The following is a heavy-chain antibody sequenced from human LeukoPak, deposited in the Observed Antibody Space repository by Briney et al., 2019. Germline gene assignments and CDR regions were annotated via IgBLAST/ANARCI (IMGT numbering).Heavy chain of an antibody. J-gene: IGHJ4*02. D-gene: IGHD3-22*01. Sequence: SETLSLTCAVYGGSFSGYYWSWIRQPPGKGLEWIGEINHSGSTNYNPSLKSRVTISVDTSKNQFSLKLSSVTAADPAVYYCARDFSQYYYDSSGYWDYWGQGTLVTVSS. CDR2: INHSGST. V-gene: IGHV4-34*01. CDR1: GGSFSGYY. CDR3: ARDFSQYYYDSSGYWDY.